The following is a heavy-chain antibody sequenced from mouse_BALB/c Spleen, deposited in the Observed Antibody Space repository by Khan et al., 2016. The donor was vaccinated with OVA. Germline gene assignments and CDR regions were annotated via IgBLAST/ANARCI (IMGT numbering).Heavy chain of an antibody. V-gene: IGHV3-2*02. Sequence: EVQLQESGPGLVKPSQSLSLTCTVTGYSITSGYAWNWIRQFPGNKLEWMGYISYSDVTNYNPSLKSRISITRDTSKNQSFLQLNSVTTEDTATYYCARGNYYGYYFDYWGQGTTLTVSS. CDR3: ARGNYYGYYFDY. J-gene: IGHJ2*01. CDR2: ISYSDVT. CDR1: GYSITSGYA. D-gene: IGHD1-1*01.